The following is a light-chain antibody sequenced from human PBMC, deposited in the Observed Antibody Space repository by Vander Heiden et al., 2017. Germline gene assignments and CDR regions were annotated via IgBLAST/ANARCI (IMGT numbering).Light chain of an antibody. CDR1: QSVSSIY. V-gene: IGKV3-20*01. CDR2: GGS. CDR3: QQYGTAPRA. J-gene: IGKJ2*01. Sequence: EIVLTQSPGTLSLSPGERATLSCRTSQSVSSIYLAWYQQKHGQAPRLLIYGGSSRATGIPDRFSGSGYGTDFTLTINRLEPEDFAVYFCQQYGTAPRAFGQGTKLEIK.